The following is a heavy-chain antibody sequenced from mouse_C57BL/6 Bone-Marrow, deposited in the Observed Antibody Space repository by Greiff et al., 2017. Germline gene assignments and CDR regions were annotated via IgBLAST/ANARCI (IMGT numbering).Heavy chain of an antibody. Sequence: QVQLQQPGAELVMPGASVKLSCKASGYTFTGYWMHWVKQRPGQGLEWIGEIDPSDSYTNYNQKFQGKSTLTVDKSSSTAYMQLSSLTSEDSDVYTCAREYWLAYWGQGTLVTVAA. V-gene: IGHV1-69*01. D-gene: IGHD5-1*01. CDR2: IDPSDSYT. CDR3: AREYWLAY. CDR1: GYTFTGYW. J-gene: IGHJ3*01.